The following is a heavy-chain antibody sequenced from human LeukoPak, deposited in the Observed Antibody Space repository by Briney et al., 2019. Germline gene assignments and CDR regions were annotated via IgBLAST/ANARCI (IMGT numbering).Heavy chain of an antibody. CDR2: ISWNSGSI. Sequence: GGSLTLSCAASGFTFDDYAMHWLRQPPGKGLEWVSGISWNSGSIHYADSVKGRFTISRDNAKNSLYLQMTSLRAEDTALYYCTKGPSGIAVAGSPEYFQHWGQGTLVTVSS. CDR3: TKGPSGIAVAGSPEYFQH. V-gene: IGHV3-9*01. J-gene: IGHJ1*01. CDR1: GFTFDDYA. D-gene: IGHD6-19*01.